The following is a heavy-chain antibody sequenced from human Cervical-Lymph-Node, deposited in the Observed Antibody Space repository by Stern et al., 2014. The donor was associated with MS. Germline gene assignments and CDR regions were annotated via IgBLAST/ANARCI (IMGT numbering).Heavy chain of an antibody. CDR3: ATTFH. V-gene: IGHV1-69*01. D-gene: IGHD3-16*01. CDR2: IIPMFGTS. CDR1: GGTFSDV. J-gene: IGHJ4*02. Sequence: VQLVESGPEVKKPGSSVKLSCKASGGTFSDVINWVRQAPGQGLDWMCGIIPMFGTSNYAQKFQGRVKITADESMTTGYMELTSLTSEDTALYYCATTFHWGQGTLITVSS.